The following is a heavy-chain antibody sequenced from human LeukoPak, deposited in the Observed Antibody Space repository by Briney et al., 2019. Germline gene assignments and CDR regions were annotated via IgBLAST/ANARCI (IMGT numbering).Heavy chain of an antibody. V-gene: IGHV3-33*01. CDR1: GYTFSSYG. J-gene: IGHJ4*02. D-gene: IGHD2-21*01. Sequence: GRSLRLSCVASGYTFSSYGMHWVRQAPGKGLQWVAVIWYDESKKYYTDSVKGQFTISRDVSKNTLYLQMNSLRAEDTAMYYCARDGGIGLDYWGQGTLVTVSS. CDR2: IWYDESKK. CDR3: ARDGGIGLDY.